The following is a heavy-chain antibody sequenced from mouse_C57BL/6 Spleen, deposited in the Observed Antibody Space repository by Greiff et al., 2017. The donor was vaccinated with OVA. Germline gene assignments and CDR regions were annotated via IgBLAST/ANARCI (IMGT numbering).Heavy chain of an antibody. D-gene: IGHD3-3*01. J-gene: IGHJ1*03. V-gene: IGHV1-69*01. CDR3: VIGYWYFDV. CDR2: IDPSASYT. CDR1: GYTFTSYW. Sequence: VQLQQPGAELVLPGASVKLSCKASGYTFTSYWMHWVKQGPGQGLEWIGEIDPSASYTNYNHTFKGKSTLTVDKSSSTAYMQLSSLTSEDSAGDYCVIGYWYFDVWGTGTTVTVSS.